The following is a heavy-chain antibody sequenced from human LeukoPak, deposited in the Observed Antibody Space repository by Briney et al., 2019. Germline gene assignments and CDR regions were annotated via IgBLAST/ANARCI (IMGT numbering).Heavy chain of an antibody. Sequence: ASVKVSCKASGYTFTSYYMHWVRQAPGQGLGWMGIISPSGGSTSYAQKFQGRVTMTRDTSTSTVYMELSSLRSEDTAVYYCARDNYGGNSVGPYYYYYGMDVWGQGATVTVSS. CDR2: ISPSGGST. J-gene: IGHJ6*02. CDR1: GYTFTSYY. CDR3: ARDNYGGNSVGPYYYYYGMDV. D-gene: IGHD4-23*01. V-gene: IGHV1-46*01.